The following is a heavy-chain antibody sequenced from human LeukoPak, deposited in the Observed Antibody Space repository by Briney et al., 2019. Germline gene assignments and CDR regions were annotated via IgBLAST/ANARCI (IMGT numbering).Heavy chain of an antibody. CDR1: GGSISSHY. CDR2: IYYSGST. V-gene: IGHV4-59*11. J-gene: IGHJ4*02. Sequence: SETLSLTCTVSGGSISSHYWSWIRQPPGKGLEWIGYIYYSGSTNYNPSLKSRVTISVDTSKNQFSLKLSSVTAADTAVYYCARSKWPQNAGILAFDYWGLGTLVTVSS. D-gene: IGHD3-10*01. CDR3: ARSKWPQNAGILAFDY.